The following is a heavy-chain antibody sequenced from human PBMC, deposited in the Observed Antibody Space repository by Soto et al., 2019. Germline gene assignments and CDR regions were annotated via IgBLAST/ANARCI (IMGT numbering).Heavy chain of an antibody. CDR1: GYTFTDYY. Sequence: ASVKVSCKASGYTFTDYYLHWVRQAPGQGLQWMGWISPKSGDTKYAQNLQGRVTMTRDTSIGATYMELSSLTSDDTAVYYCAKLAYYHYAMDVWGQGTTVTVSS. CDR2: ISPKSGDT. V-gene: IGHV1-2*02. CDR3: AKLAYYHYAMDV. J-gene: IGHJ6*02.